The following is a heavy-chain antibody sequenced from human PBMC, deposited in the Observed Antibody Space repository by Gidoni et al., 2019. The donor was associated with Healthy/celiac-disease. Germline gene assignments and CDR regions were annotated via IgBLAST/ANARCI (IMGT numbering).Heavy chain of an antibody. V-gene: IGHV1-69*01. D-gene: IGHD3-22*01. CDR2: IIPIFGTA. CDR1: GGTFSSYA. CDR3: ARDEYYYDSSGYYYRWFDP. J-gene: IGHJ5*02. Sequence: QVQLVQSGAEVKKPGSSVKVSCKASGGTFSSYAISWVRQAPGQGLEWMGGIIPIFGTANYAQKFQGRVTITADESTSTAYMELSSLRSEDTAVYYCARDEYYYDSSGYYYRWFDPWGQGTLVTVSS.